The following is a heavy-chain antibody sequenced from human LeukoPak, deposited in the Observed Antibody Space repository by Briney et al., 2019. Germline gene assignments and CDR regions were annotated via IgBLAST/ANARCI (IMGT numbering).Heavy chain of an antibody. CDR1: GDSITSSY. D-gene: IGHD5-18*01. CDR2: AYYSGST. V-gene: IGHV4-59*12. CDR3: ARWGYSYGHDY. J-gene: IGHJ4*02. Sequence: SETLSLTCTVSGDSITSSYWSWIRQPPGKGLEYIGYAYYSGSTNYNPSLKSRVTILVDTSKNQFSLKMSSVTAADTAVYYCARWGYSYGHDYWGQGTLVTVSS.